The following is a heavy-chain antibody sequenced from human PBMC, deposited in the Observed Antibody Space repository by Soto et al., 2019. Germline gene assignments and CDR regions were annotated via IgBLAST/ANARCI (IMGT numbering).Heavy chain of an antibody. D-gene: IGHD3-22*01. CDR2: INWNGGST. J-gene: IGHJ3*02. V-gene: IGHV3-20*04. Sequence: EVQLVESGGGVVRPGGSLRLSCAASGFTFDDYGMSWVRQAPGKGLEWVSGINWNGGSTGYADSVKGRFTISRDNAKNSLYLQMNSLRAEDTALYYCARAHYYDSSGYEDAFDIWGQGTMVTVSS. CDR3: ARAHYYDSSGYEDAFDI. CDR1: GFTFDDYG.